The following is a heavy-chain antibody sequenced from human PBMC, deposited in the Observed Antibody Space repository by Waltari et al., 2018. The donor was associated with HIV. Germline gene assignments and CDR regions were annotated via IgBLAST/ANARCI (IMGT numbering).Heavy chain of an antibody. J-gene: IGHJ5*02. CDR2: MYYSGST. D-gene: IGHD6-6*01. CDR3: ARHKGGSSFWFDP. V-gene: IGHV4-59*08. CDR1: GGSISTNS. Sequence: QVQLQESGPGLVKPSETLSLTCTVSGGSISTNSWSWIRQPPGKGLEWIGHMYYSGSTDDNPSLKSRVTLSVDTSKNQFSLKLSSVSAADTAVYYCARHKGGSSFWFDPWGQGALVTVSS.